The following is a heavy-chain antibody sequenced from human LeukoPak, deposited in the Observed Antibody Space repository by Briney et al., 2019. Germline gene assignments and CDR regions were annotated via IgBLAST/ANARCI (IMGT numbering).Heavy chain of an antibody. Sequence: PSETLSLTCTVSGGSISSSSYYWGWIRQPPGKGLEWIGSIYYSGSTYYNPSLKSRVTISVDTSKNQFSLKLSSVTAADTAVYYCAREWGITMVRGATHYFDYWGQGTLVTVSS. CDR1: GGSISSSSYY. J-gene: IGHJ4*02. CDR2: IYYSGST. D-gene: IGHD3-10*01. V-gene: IGHV4-39*07. CDR3: AREWGITMVRGATHYFDY.